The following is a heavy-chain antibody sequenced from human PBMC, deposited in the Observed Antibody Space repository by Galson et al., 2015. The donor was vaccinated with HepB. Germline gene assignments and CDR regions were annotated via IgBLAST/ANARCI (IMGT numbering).Heavy chain of an antibody. Sequence: SLRLSCAVSGFTFSSYAMHWVRQAPGKGLEWVAVISYDGSNKYYADSVKGRFTISRDNSKNTLYLQMNSLRAEDTAVYYCAKGSQWLVNWGQGTLVTVSS. CDR3: AKGSQWLVN. V-gene: IGHV3-30-3*01. CDR1: GFTFSSYA. CDR2: ISYDGSNK. D-gene: IGHD6-19*01. J-gene: IGHJ4*02.